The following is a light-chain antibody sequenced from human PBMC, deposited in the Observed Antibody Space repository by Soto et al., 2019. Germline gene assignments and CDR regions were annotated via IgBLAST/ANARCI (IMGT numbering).Light chain of an antibody. CDR3: QQYNVYWT. CDR2: QAS. V-gene: IGKV1-5*03. J-gene: IGKJ1*01. CDR1: QGINIW. Sequence: DIQITHSPSTLSASVLERVTITCRASQGINIWLAWYQQKPGRAPKLLIYQASTLESGVPSRFSGSGSGTEFTLTISSLQPDDFATYYCQQYNVYWTFGQGTKVDIK.